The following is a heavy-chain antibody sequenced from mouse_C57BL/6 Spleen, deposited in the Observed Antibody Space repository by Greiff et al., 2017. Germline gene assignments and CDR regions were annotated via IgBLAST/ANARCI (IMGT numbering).Heavy chain of an antibody. CDR2: IHPNSGST. Sequence: QVQLQQPGAELVKPGASVKLSCKASGYTFTSYWMHWVKQRPGQGLEWIGMIHPNSGSTNYNEKFKSKATLTVDKSSSTAYMQLSSLTSEDSAVYYCASQYYGSSVYWYFDVWGTGTTVTVSS. V-gene: IGHV1-64*01. CDR1: GYTFTSYW. D-gene: IGHD1-1*01. CDR3: ASQYYGSSVYWYFDV. J-gene: IGHJ1*03.